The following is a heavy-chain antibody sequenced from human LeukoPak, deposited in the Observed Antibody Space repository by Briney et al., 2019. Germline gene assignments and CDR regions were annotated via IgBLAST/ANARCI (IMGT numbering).Heavy chain of an antibody. CDR1: GGSISGGGYY. J-gene: IGHJ4*02. D-gene: IGHD6-13*01. V-gene: IGHV4-30-4*08. CDR3: AAAGYYFDY. CDR2: IYYSGST. Sequence: PSQTLSLTCTVSGGSISGGGYYWSWIRQHPGKGLEWIGYIYYSGSTNYSPSLKSRVTVSVDTSKNQFSLKLSSVTAADTAVYYCAAAGYYFDYWGQGTLVTVSS.